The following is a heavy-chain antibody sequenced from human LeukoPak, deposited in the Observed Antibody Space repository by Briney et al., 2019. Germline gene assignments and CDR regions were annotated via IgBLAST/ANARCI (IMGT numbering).Heavy chain of an antibody. Sequence: GGSLKISCQGSGYSFTSYWIAWFRQMPGKGLEWMGIIYPADSDTRYSPSFQGQVSISADKSMSIAYLQWRSLKASDTAMYYCARPHYYGSGSYYSGFDIWGQGTMVTVSS. CDR1: GYSFTSYW. CDR2: IYPADSDT. J-gene: IGHJ3*02. D-gene: IGHD3-10*01. V-gene: IGHV5-51*01. CDR3: ARPHYYGSGSYYSGFDI.